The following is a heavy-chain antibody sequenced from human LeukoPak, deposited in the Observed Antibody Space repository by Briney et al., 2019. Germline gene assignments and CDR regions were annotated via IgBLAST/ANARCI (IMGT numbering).Heavy chain of an antibody. V-gene: IGHV1-2*02. J-gene: IGHJ3*02. CDR3: ASPLTLGGYDILTGFTYDAFDI. CDR1: GYTFTGYY. CDR2: INPNSGGT. Sequence: ASVKVSCKAPGYTFTGYYMHWVRQGPGQGLEWMGWINPNSGGTNYAQKFQGRVTMTRDTSISTAYMELSRLRSDDTAVYYCASPLTLGGYDILTGFTYDAFDIWGQGTMVTVSS. D-gene: IGHD3-9*01.